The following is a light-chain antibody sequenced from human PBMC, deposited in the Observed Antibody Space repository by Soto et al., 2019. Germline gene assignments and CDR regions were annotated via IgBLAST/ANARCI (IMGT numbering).Light chain of an antibody. Sequence: QSVLTQPPSASGTPGQRVTVSCSGSRSNIGSNYVYWYQQLPGAAPRLLMYSNNQRPSGVPGRFSVSKSGTSASLAISGLRSEDEADYYCAAWDDNLSGWVFGGGTQLTVL. V-gene: IGLV1-47*02. J-gene: IGLJ3*02. CDR3: AAWDDNLSGWV. CDR1: RSNIGSNY. CDR2: SNN.